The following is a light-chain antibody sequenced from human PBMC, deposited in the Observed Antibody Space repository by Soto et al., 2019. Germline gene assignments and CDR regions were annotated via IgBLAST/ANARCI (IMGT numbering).Light chain of an antibody. Sequence: EVVLTQSTATLSLSPGERATLSCRASQSVSSYLAWFQQKPGQAPRLLIHDASNRAAGVPARFSGSGSGTDFTLTISSLEPEDFAVYYCQQRYNWPPITFGQGTRLEIK. V-gene: IGKV3-11*01. CDR2: DAS. CDR3: QQRYNWPPIT. CDR1: QSVSSY. J-gene: IGKJ5*01.